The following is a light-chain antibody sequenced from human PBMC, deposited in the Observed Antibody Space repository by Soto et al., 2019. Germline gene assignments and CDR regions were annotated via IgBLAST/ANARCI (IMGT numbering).Light chain of an antibody. CDR1: HSISSW. V-gene: IGKV1-5*03. CDR3: QLYNSYPWT. J-gene: IGKJ1*01. Sequence: DIQMTQSPSTLSASVGDRVTITCRASHSISSWLAWYQQKPGKAPKLLIYKASSLECGVPSRFSGSGSGTEFTLTISSLQPDDFATYYCQLYNSYPWTFGQGTKVEIK. CDR2: KAS.